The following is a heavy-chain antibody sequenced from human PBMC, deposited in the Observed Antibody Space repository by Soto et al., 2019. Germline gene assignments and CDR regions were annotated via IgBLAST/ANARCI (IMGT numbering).Heavy chain of an antibody. CDR2: ISYDGSNK. CDR1: GLTFSSYA. V-gene: IGHV3-30-3*01. CDR3: ARDSRRGPYDFWSGYYLGASLDY. D-gene: IGHD3-3*01. J-gene: IGHJ4*02. Sequence: GGSLRLSCAASGLTFSSYAMHWVRQAPGKGLEWVAVISYDGSNKYYADSVKGRFTISRDNSKNTLYLKMNSLRAEDTAVYYCARDSRRGPYDFWSGYYLGASLDYWGQGTLVTVSS.